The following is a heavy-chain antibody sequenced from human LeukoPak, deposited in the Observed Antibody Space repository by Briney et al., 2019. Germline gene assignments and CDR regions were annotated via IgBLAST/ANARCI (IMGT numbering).Heavy chain of an antibody. V-gene: IGHV3-21*01. CDR3: ARDSPGTTASDY. CDR2: ISASGSYI. D-gene: IGHD1-1*01. J-gene: IGHJ4*02. Sequence: GGSLRLSCAASGFTFSTHWMNWVRQAPGKGLEWVSSISASGSYIYYADSLKGRFTISRDNTKNSLFLQMNSLRAEDTAVYYCARDSPGTTASDYWGQGTLVTVSS. CDR1: GFTFSTHW.